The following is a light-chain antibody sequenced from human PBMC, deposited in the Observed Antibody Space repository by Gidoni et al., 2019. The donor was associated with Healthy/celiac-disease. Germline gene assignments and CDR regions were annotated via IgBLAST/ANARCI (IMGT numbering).Light chain of an antibody. J-gene: IGKJ1*01. CDR1: QSLLHSNGYNY. CDR2: VGS. CDR3: MQALQTPRT. V-gene: IGKV2-28*01. Sequence: DLVLTQSPLSLPVTPGEPASIACRSSQSLLHSNGYNYLDWYLQKPGQSPQVLIYVGSNRASGVTDRFRGSGSGKDFTLKISRVEGEDVGVYYCMQALQTPRTFGQGTKVEIK.